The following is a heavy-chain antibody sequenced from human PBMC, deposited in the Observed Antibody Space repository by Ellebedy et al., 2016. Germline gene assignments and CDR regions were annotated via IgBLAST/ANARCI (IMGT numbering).Heavy chain of an antibody. CDR3: AKGPAGGSGWYQDY. Sequence: GGSLRLSXAASGFTFSSYAMSWVRQAPGKGLEWVSAISGSGGSTYYADSVKGRFTISRDNSKNTLYLQMNSLRAEDTAVYYCAKGPAGGSGWYQDYWGQGTLVTVSS. CDR2: ISGSGGST. CDR1: GFTFSSYA. J-gene: IGHJ4*02. V-gene: IGHV3-23*01. D-gene: IGHD6-19*01.